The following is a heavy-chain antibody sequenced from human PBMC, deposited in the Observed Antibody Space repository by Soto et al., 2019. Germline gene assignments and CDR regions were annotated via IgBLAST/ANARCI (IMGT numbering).Heavy chain of an antibody. CDR1: GFTFNNHG. CDR3: ARDRGWSRSHYFDS. J-gene: IGHJ4*02. D-gene: IGHD2-15*01. Sequence: QVQSVESGGGVVQPGTSLRLSCAVSGFTFNNHGMHWVRQAPGKGLEWVAFISYDGRNKEYADCLKGRFTISRDNFNDTLFLQINTLRAYDTAVYYCARDRGWSRSHYFDSWGQGTLVTVSS. V-gene: IGHV3-33*01. CDR2: ISYDGRNK.